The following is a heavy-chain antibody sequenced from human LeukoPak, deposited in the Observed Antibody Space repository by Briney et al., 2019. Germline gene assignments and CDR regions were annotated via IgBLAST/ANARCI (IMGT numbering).Heavy chain of an antibody. Sequence: GGSLRLSCATSGFTFSTYGMHWVRQAPGKGLEWVAFIRFDGSNVGSNVYYADSVKGRFTISRDNSKNTLYLQMNSLRTEDTAVYYCAKDLFAMTPWEQLGSWGQGTLVTVSS. J-gene: IGHJ5*01. CDR3: AKDLFAMTPWEQLGS. CDR2: IRFDGSNVGSNV. D-gene: IGHD1-26*01. CDR1: GFTFSTYG. V-gene: IGHV3-30*02.